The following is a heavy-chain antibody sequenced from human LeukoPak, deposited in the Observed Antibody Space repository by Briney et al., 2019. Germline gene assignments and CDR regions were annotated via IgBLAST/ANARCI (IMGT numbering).Heavy chain of an antibody. V-gene: IGHV1-69*13. CDR1: GGTFSSYA. CDR2: IIPIFGTA. D-gene: IGHD2-15*01. Sequence: SVKVSCKASGGTFSSYAISWVRQAPGQGLEWMGGIIPIFGTANYAQKFQGRVTITADESTSTAYMELSSLRSEDTAVYYCARDEGYCSGGSCYGDGYWGQGTLVTVSS. CDR3: ARDEGYCSGGSCYGDGY. J-gene: IGHJ4*02.